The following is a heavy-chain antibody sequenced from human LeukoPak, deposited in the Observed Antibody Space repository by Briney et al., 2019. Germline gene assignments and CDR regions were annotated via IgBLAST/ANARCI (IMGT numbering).Heavy chain of an antibody. CDR3: ASARWDF. CDR2: VYHRGNT. V-gene: IGHV4-34*01. Sequence: SETLSLTCAVYGGSFSANYWSWVHQPPGKGLEWVGEVYHRGNTNYNPSLKSRVTISIDTSQNQFSLRLISVTAADTAVYYCASARWDFWGRGVLVTVSS. CDR1: GGSFSANY. D-gene: IGHD5-24*01. J-gene: IGHJ4*02.